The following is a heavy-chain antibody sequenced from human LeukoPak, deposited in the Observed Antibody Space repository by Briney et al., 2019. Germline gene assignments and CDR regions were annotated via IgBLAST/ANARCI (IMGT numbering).Heavy chain of an antibody. Sequence: GGSLRLSCAASGFTFSSYWMSWVRQAPGKGLEWVANIKEDGSEKYYVDSVKGRFTISRDNAKNSLYLQMNGLGAEDTAVYYCARELNGYGYYFFDYWGPGTLVTVSS. J-gene: IGHJ4*02. CDR2: IKEDGSEK. CDR1: GFTFSSYW. D-gene: IGHD3-16*01. CDR3: ARELNGYGYYFFDY. V-gene: IGHV3-7*01.